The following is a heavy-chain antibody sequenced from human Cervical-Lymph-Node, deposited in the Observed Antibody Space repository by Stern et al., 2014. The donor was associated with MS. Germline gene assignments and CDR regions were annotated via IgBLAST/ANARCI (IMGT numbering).Heavy chain of an antibody. CDR2: INSGKGNR. Sequence: VQLVESGAEVKKPGASVKVSCQASGYRIGSYAMHWVRQAPGQRLEWMGWINSGKGNRKYSQKFQDRVTITRDTSATTAYMELSSLKSEDTAVYYCARGRYGPDALDFWGQGTMVTVSS. V-gene: IGHV1-3*01. J-gene: IGHJ3*01. D-gene: IGHD1-14*01. CDR3: ARGRYGPDALDF. CDR1: GYRIGSYA.